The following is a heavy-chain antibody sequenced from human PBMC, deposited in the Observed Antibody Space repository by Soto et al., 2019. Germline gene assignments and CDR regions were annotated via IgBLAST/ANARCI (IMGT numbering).Heavy chain of an antibody. J-gene: IGHJ6*02. CDR1: AFSFRNYG. V-gene: IGHV3-30*18. CDR3: AKDWRWEQQIYGMNV. D-gene: IGHD1-26*01. CDR2: ISYDGRNK. Sequence: PGGSLRLSCVASAFSFRNYGMHWVRQAPGKGLEWVADISYDGRNKYYAESVKGRFTISRDNSKNTLYLQMNSLRTEDTAVYYCAKDWRWEQQIYGMNVWGQGTTVTVSS.